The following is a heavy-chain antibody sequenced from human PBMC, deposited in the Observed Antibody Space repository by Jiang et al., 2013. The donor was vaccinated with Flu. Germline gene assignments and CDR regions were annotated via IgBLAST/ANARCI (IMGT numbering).Heavy chain of an antibody. CDR3: ARVSDGSEKYYTAAYNQKYFFEY. V-gene: IGHV1-69*01. Sequence: SGAEVKRPGSSVRVSCEASGVTFSSFAVSWVRQAPGQGLEWMGGILPIFGTAHYAQKFQGRVTITADESTRTVYMELSSLRSEDTAVYHCARVSDGSEKYYTAAYNQKYFFEYWGQGTLVTVSS. CDR1: GVTFSSFA. D-gene: IGHD1-14*01. J-gene: IGHJ4*02. CDR2: ILPIFGTA.